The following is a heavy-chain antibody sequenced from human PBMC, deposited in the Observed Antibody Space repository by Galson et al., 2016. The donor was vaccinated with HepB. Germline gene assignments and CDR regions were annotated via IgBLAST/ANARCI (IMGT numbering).Heavy chain of an antibody. CDR3: AKDAPLGLWLVKGYLQN. J-gene: IGHJ1*01. D-gene: IGHD6-19*01. Sequence: SLRFSCAASGFTFSNYDMHWVRQAPGKGLEWVAVISYDAINQYYADSVKGRFTISRDNSKNTLYLQMTSLRAEDTALYYRAKDAPLGLWLVKGYLQNWGQGTLVTVSP. CDR2: ISYDAINQ. V-gene: IGHV3-30*18. CDR1: GFTFSNYD.